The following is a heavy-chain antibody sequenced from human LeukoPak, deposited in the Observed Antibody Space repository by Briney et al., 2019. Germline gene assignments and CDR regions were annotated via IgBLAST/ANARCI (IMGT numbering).Heavy chain of an antibody. J-gene: IGHJ5*02. V-gene: IGHV3-7*01. Sequence: GGSLRLSCAASGFTFSSYWMSWVRQAPGKGLEWVANIKQDGSEKYYVDSVKGRFTISRDNAKNSLYLQMNSLRAEDTAVYYCARMEPYYSSSPRWFDPWGQGTLVTVSS. D-gene: IGHD6-6*01. CDR3: ARMEPYYSSSPRWFDP. CDR1: GFTFSSYW. CDR2: IKQDGSEK.